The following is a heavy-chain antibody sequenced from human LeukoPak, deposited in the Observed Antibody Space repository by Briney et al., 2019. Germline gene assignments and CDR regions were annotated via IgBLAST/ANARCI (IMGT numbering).Heavy chain of an antibody. Sequence: ASVKVSCKASGYTFTGYYMHWVRQAPGQGLEWMGWINPNSGGTNYAQKFQGRVTMTRDTSISTAYMELSRLRSDDTAVYYCARGCGTSCYTFEVDIWGQGTMVTVSS. D-gene: IGHD2-2*02. J-gene: IGHJ3*02. V-gene: IGHV1-2*02. CDR1: GYTFTGYY. CDR2: INPNSGGT. CDR3: ARGCGTSCYTFEVDI.